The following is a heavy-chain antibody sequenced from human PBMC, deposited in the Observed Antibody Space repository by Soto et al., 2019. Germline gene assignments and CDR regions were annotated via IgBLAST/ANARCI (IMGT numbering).Heavy chain of an antibody. V-gene: IGHV4-4*07. CDR3: VKDHAALGAFDX. J-gene: IGHJ4*01. Sequence: SETLSLTCSVSGVSISSSFWSWIRQPAGKGPEYILSIYSGGSANKNPSLKSRLTMSIDTSKNQFSLRLTSVTAADTAVYYCVKDHAALGAFDXWGHGILVTVSX. D-gene: IGHD6-25*01. CDR2: IYSGGSA. CDR1: GVSISSSF.